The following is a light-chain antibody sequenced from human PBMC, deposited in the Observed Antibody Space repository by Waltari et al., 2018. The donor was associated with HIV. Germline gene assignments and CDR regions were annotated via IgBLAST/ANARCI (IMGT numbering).Light chain of an antibody. CDR2: KAS. CDR1: QSISSW. J-gene: IGKJ1*01. V-gene: IGKV1-5*03. CDR3: QQYNNYSRT. Sequence: QMTQIPSTLSATVGDKVTITCLDSQSISSWLAWYQQKPGKAPNLLIYKASSLESGVPSRFSGSGSGTEFTLTISSLQPDDFATYYCQQYNNYSRTFGQGTKVEIK.